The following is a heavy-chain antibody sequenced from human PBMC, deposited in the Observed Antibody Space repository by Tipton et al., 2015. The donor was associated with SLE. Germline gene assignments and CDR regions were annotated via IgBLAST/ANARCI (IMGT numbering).Heavy chain of an antibody. CDR3: ARVMPGVFNYMDV. D-gene: IGHD2-2*01. CDR1: GFTFSSYW. J-gene: IGHJ6*03. Sequence: SLRLSCAASGFTFSSYWMSWVRQAPGKGLEWVANLEKDGSRKNYVDSVKGRFTISRDNAKNSLYLQMSSLTADDTAVYYCARVMPGVFNYMDVWGKGTTVTVSS. CDR2: LEKDGSRK. V-gene: IGHV3-7*03.